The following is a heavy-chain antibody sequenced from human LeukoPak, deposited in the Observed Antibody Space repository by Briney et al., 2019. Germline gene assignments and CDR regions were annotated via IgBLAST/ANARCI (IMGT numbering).Heavy chain of an antibody. Sequence: SETLSLTCTVSGGSISSYYWSWIRQPPGKGLEWIGYIYYSGSTNYNPSLKSRVTISVDTSKNQFSLKLSSVTAADTAVYYCARAYGSGYYYGSGGGDAFDTWGQGTMVTVSS. CDR2: IYYSGST. V-gene: IGHV4-59*01. D-gene: IGHD3-22*01. J-gene: IGHJ3*02. CDR1: GGSISSYY. CDR3: ARAYGSGYYYGSGGGDAFDT.